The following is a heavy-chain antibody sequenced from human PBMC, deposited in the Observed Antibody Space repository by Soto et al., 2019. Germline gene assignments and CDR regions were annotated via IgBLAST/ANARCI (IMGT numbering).Heavy chain of an antibody. Sequence: EVQLVEAGGGLVKPGGSLRLSCAASGFTFSNACMSWVRQAPAKGLEWVGRIKSKTDGGTADYAATVKGRFTISRDDSNNTLSLQMNSLKSEDTAVYYCTTEKPDYDILTRYYRRIDYWAQGTLVPVSS. D-gene: IGHD3-9*01. V-gene: IGHV3-15*01. CDR1: GFTFSNAC. CDR3: TTEKPDYDILTRYYRRIDY. CDR2: IKSKTDGGTA. J-gene: IGHJ4*02.